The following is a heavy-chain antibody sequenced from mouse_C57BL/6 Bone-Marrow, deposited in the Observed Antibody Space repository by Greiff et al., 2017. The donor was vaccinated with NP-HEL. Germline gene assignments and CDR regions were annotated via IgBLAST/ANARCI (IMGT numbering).Heavy chain of an antibody. CDR1: GYSFTSYY. CDR2: IYPGSGSN. V-gene: IGHV1-66*01. CDR3: ARSYDSNYAMDY. D-gene: IGHD2-5*01. Sequence: VQLQQSGPELVKPGASVKISCKASGYSFTSYYIHWVKQRPGQGLEWIGRIYPGSGSNKYNEKFKGKATLTADTSSSTAYMQLSSLTSEDSAVYYCARSYDSNYAMDYWGQGTSVTVSS. J-gene: IGHJ4*01.